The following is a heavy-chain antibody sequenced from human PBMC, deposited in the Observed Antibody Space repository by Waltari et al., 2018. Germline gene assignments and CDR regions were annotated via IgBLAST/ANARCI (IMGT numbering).Heavy chain of an antibody. D-gene: IGHD1-26*01. Sequence: QVQLQESGPGLVKPSETLSLTCAVSGYSISSGYYWGWIRQPPGKGLEWIGSIHHSGSTYYNPSLKSRVTTAVDTTKNQFSLKRSSVTAADTAVYYCARIEWEILPLFDYWGQGTLVTVSS. J-gene: IGHJ4*02. CDR1: GYSISSGYY. CDR3: ARIEWEILPLFDY. V-gene: IGHV4-38-2*01. CDR2: IHHSGST.